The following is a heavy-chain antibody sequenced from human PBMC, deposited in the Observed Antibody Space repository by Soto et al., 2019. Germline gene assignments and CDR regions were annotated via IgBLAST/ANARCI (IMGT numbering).Heavy chain of an antibody. V-gene: IGHV4-34*01. CDR2: INHSGST. Sequence: SETLSLTCAVYGGSFSGYYWSWIRQPPGKGLEWIGEINHSGSTNYNPSLKSRVTISVDTSKNQFSLKLSSVTAADTAVYYCARAGYYGSGSYYNDGYYFDYWGQGTLVTVSS. J-gene: IGHJ4*02. D-gene: IGHD3-10*01. CDR1: GGSFSGYY. CDR3: ARAGYYGSGSYYNDGYYFDY.